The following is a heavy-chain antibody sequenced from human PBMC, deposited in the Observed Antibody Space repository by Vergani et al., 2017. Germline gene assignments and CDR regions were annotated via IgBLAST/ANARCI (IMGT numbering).Heavy chain of an antibody. CDR1: GGSITSSLYY. CDR2: IDGSGTT. D-gene: IGHD2/OR15-2a*01. J-gene: IGHJ4*02. Sequence: HLQESGPGLVKSSQTLSLTCTVSGGSITSSLYYWSWIRQSAGKTLEWIGRIDGSGTTTYNPSLQSRVIISRDTSTNQFSLKLTSVTAADTAMYYCARDFPPFVSWGQGILVTVSS. V-gene: IGHV4-61*02. CDR3: ARDFPPFVS.